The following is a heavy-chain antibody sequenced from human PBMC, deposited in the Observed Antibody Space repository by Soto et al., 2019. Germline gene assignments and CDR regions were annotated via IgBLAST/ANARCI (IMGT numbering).Heavy chain of an antibody. CDR1: GFTFGNYG. D-gene: IGHD2-8*01. CDR2: ITYDGTKE. V-gene: IGHV3-30*18. J-gene: IGHJ4*02. Sequence: QVQLVESGGGVVRPGGSLRLSCAGSGFTFGNYGMHWVRQAPGKGLEWVTGITYDGTKEYYTDSVKGRFSISRDNSKNTLDLQMNSLRPEDTSVYYCAKGGGYCSRGICDAGDYWGQGVLVTVSS. CDR3: AKGGGYCSRGICDAGDY.